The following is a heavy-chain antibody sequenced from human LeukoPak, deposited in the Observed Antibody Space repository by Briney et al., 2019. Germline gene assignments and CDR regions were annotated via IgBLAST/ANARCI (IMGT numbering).Heavy chain of an antibody. CDR3: ATAHDFWSGYLFDY. J-gene: IGHJ4*02. Sequence: ASVKVSCKASGGTFSSYAISWVQQAPGQGLEWMGGIIPIFGTANYAQKFQGRVTMTEDTSTDTAYMELSSLRSEDTAVYYCATAHDFWSGYLFDYWGQGTLVTVSS. D-gene: IGHD3-3*01. V-gene: IGHV1-69*06. CDR2: IIPIFGTA. CDR1: GGTFSSYA.